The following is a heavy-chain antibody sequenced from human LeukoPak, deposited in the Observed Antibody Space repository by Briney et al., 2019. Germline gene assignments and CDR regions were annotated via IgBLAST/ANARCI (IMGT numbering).Heavy chain of an antibody. V-gene: IGHV3-23*01. CDR2: IRGSGGST. CDR1: GFTFSTYA. J-gene: IGHJ4*02. D-gene: IGHD3-9*01. CDR3: ARGVVRYFDY. Sequence: PGGSLRLSCAASGFTFSTYAMSWVRQAPGKGLEWVSTIRGSGGSTDYADSVKGRFTISRDNSKNTLYLQMNSLRAEDTAVYYCARGVVRYFDYWGQGALVTVSS.